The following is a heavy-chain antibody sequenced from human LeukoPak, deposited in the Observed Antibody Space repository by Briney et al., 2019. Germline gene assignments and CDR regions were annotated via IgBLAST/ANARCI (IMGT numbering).Heavy chain of an antibody. J-gene: IGHJ5*02. CDR1: GFIFSGYW. D-gene: IGHD3-3*01. V-gene: IGHV3-74*01. CDR2: IKNDGSIT. Sequence: GGSLRLSCAASGFIFSGYWVHWVRPAPGEGLVWLSRIKNDGSITSYADSVKGRFTISRDNAKNTLYLQMNSLRVEDTAVYYCTKSDWFDPWGQGTLVTVSS. CDR3: TKSDWFDP.